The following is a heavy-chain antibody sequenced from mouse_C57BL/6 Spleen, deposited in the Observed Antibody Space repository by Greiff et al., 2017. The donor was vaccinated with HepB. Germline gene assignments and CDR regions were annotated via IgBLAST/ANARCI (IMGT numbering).Heavy chain of an antibody. CDR1: GYTFTDYY. Sequence: EVQLQQSGPVLVKPGASVKMSCKASGYTFTDYYMNWVKQSHGKSLEWIGVINPYNGGTSYNQKFKGKATLTVDKSSSTAYMELNSLTSEDSAVYYCARNHYGSSSYYFDYWGQGTTLTVSS. CDR3: ARNHYGSSSYYFDY. D-gene: IGHD1-1*01. V-gene: IGHV1-19*01. J-gene: IGHJ2*01. CDR2: INPYNGGT.